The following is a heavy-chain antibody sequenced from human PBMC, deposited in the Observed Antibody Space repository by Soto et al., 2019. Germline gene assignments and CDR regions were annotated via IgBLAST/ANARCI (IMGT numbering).Heavy chain of an antibody. CDR3: ARDPKTSGGQHWAFNYFDS. Sequence: GWSLRLSCAASGFSFSISPMQWVRQAPGTGPEWVALISYDGTNKFYADSVKGRVTISRDNSKSTLYLQVDSLRPEDAAVYYCARDPKTSGGQHWAFNYFDSWGQGTLVTV. CDR1: GFSFSISP. V-gene: IGHV3-30-3*01. D-gene: IGHD7-27*01. J-gene: IGHJ4*02. CDR2: ISYDGTNK.